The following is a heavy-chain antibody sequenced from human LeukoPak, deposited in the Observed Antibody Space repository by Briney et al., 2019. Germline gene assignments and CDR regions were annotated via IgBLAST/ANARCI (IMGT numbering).Heavy chain of an antibody. V-gene: IGHV3-7*01. D-gene: IGHD3-22*01. CDR2: IKQDGIEK. CDR3: ARSTYYYDIDGFDI. CDR1: GFTFSNYW. Sequence: GGSLRLSCAASGFTFSNYWMSWVRQAPGKGLEWVANIKQDGIEKYYVDSVKGRFTISRDNANNSLYLQMNSLRAEDTAVYYCARSTYYYDIDGFDIWGQGTMVIVAS. J-gene: IGHJ3*02.